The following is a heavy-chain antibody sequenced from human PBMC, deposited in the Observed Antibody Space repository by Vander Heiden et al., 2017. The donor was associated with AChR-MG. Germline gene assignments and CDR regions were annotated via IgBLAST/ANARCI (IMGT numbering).Heavy chain of an antibody. CDR2: INPSLDST. CDR3: ARELTGSFYFDF. V-gene: IGHV1-46*03. Sequence: QVQLVQSGAEVKKPGAALKVSCKTSGFTSTNYHMHWVRQAPGQGLGSVVTINPSLDSTHYAQKFQRRVRMTRDTSTKTVYMDMTSLRPEDTAVYFCARELTGSFYFDFWGQGSLVTVSS. J-gene: IGHJ4*02. CDR1: GFTSTNYH. D-gene: IGHD1-26*01.